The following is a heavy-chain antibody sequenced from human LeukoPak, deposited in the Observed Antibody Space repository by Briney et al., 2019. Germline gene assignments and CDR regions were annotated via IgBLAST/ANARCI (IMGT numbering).Heavy chain of an antibody. J-gene: IGHJ6*02. CDR3: ARDPTDNYYYFYAMDV. V-gene: IGHV4-59*01. Sequence: PSETLSLTCTVSGGSISSYYWSWIRQPPGKGLEWIGYIYYSWSTNYNPSLKSRVTISVDTSKTQFSMKLSSVTAADTAVYYCARDPTDNYYYFYAMDVWGQGTTVTVSS. D-gene: IGHD1-14*01. CDR1: GGSISSYY. CDR2: IYYSWST.